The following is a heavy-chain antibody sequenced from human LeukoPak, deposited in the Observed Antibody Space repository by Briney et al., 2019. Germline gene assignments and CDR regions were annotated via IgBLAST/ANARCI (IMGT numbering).Heavy chain of an antibody. CDR2: ISYDGSNK. Sequence: GGSLRLSCGASGFTFSSYGMHWVRQAPGKGLEWVAVISYDGSNKYYADSVKGRFTISRDNSKNTLYLQMNSLRAEDTAVYYCAKDHEDILTGYYTPDYWGQGTLVTVSS. J-gene: IGHJ4*02. CDR1: GFTFSSYG. D-gene: IGHD3-9*01. CDR3: AKDHEDILTGYYTPDY. V-gene: IGHV3-30*18.